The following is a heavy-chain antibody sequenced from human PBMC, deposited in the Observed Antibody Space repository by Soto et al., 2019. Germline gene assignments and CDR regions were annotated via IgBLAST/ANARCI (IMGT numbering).Heavy chain of an antibody. CDR1: GGSVSNDNFC. CDR2: VHSSWIT. J-gene: IGHJ5*02. V-gene: IGHV4-61*01. Sequence: PSETLSLTCTVSGGSVSNDNFCWSWIRHPPGKGLEWIGYVHSSWITNYHPSLKRRVTISVGTSRNQFSLRLSSVTAADTAVYYCPRGLTMGQLPSHFDHWGQGTLVTVYS. CDR3: PRGLTMGQLPSHFDH. D-gene: IGHD3-16*01.